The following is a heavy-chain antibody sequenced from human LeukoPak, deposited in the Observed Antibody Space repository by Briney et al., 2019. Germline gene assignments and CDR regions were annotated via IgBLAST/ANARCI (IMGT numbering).Heavy chain of an antibody. CDR1: GGSFSGYY. J-gene: IGHJ5*02. CDR2: INHSGST. Sequence: SETLSLTCAVYGGSFSGYYWSWIRQPPGKGLEWIGEINHSGSTNYNPSLKSRVTISVDTSKNQFSPKLSSVTAADTAVYYCARPGIAAAYDPWGQGTLVTVSS. CDR3: ARPGIAAAYDP. V-gene: IGHV4-34*01. D-gene: IGHD6-13*01.